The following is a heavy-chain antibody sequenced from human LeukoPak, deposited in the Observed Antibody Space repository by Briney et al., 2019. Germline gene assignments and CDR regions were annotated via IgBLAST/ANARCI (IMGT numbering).Heavy chain of an antibody. J-gene: IGHJ6*03. CDR1: GFTFSSYG. V-gene: IGHV3-30*03. CDR3: ARGQPDLLVYSNYYYYYMDV. Sequence: PGRSLRLSCAASGFTFSSYGMHWVRQAPGKGLEWVAVISYDGSNKYYADSVKGRFTISRDNSKNTLYLQMNSLRAEDTAVYYCARGQPDLLVYSNYYYYYMDVWGKGTTVTVSS. D-gene: IGHD4-11*01. CDR2: ISYDGSNK.